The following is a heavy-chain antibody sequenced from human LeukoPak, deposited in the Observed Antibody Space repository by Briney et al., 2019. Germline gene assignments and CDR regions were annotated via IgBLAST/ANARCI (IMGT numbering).Heavy chain of an antibody. CDR3: AELGITMIEGV. CDR2: ISSSGSTI. V-gene: IGHV3-11*04. Sequence: GGSLRLSCAASGFSFSDYYMSWIRQAPGKGLEWVSYISSSGSTIYSADSVKSRFTISRDNAKKSLFLNMNSLRAETTAFYCYAELGITMIEGVWGKGTTVTISS. J-gene: IGHJ6*03. D-gene: IGHD3-22*01. CDR1: GFSFSDYY.